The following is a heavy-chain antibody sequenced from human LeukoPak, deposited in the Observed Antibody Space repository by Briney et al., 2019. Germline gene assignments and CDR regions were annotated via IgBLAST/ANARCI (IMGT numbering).Heavy chain of an antibody. J-gene: IGHJ6*02. CDR2: INHSGST. V-gene: IGHV4-34*01. CDR3: ARGNIVVVVADYYYYYGMDV. CDR1: GGSFSGYY. Sequence: SETLSLTCTVYGGSFSGYYWSWIRQPPGKGLEWIGEINHSGSTNYNPSLKSRVTISVDTSKNQFSLKLSSVTAADTAVYYCARGNIVVVVADYYYYYGMDVWGQGTTVTVSS. D-gene: IGHD2-15*01.